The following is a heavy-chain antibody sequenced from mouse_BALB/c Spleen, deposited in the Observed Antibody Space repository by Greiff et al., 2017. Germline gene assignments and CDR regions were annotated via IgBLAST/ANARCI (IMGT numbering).Heavy chain of an antibody. CDR2: SRNKANDYTT. Sequence: EVQLVESGGGLVQPGGSLRLSCATSGFTFSDFYMAWVRQPPGNRLEWIAASRNKANDYTTEYSASVKGLFIVSRDTSQIILYLQMNALRAEDNAIYYWARDAEDGYFAMDYWGQGTSVTVSS. V-gene: IGHV7-1*02. CDR3: ARDAEDGYFAMDY. D-gene: IGHD2-3*01. CDR1: GFTFSDFY. J-gene: IGHJ4*01.